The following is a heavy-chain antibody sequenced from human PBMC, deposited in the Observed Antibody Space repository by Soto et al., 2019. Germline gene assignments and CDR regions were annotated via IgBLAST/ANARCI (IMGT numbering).Heavy chain of an antibody. V-gene: IGHV4-61*01. Sequence: SETLSLTGTVSVDSVTSGNYYWSWIRQPPGKGLEWIGHIYYSGSTNYSPSLKSRVTISLDTSNNQFSLKLSSVTAADTAVYYCARENYADAFDIWGQGTMVTVS. D-gene: IGHD2-2*01. J-gene: IGHJ3*02. CDR2: IYYSGST. CDR3: ARENYADAFDI. CDR1: VDSVTSGNYY.